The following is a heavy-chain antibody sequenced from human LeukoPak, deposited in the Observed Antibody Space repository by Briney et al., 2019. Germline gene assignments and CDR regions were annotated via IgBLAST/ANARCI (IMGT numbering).Heavy chain of an antibody. J-gene: IGHJ5*02. D-gene: IGHD3-16*02. CDR1: GYTFTGYY. CDR3: ARDRYSGPTGENWFDP. Sequence: ASVKVSCKASGYTFTGYYMHWVRQAPGQGLEWMGWINPNSGGTNYAQKFQGRVTMTRDTSISTAYMELSRLRSDDPAVYYCARDRYSGPTGENWFDPWGQGTLVTVSS. CDR2: INPNSGGT. V-gene: IGHV1-2*02.